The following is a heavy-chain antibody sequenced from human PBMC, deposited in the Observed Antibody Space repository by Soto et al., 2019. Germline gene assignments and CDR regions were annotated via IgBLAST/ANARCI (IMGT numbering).Heavy chain of an antibody. J-gene: IGHJ4*02. CDR3: AKGGPLVAADL. Sequence: QVQLVESGGGVVQPGRSLRLSCAASGFTFSSYGMHWVRQAPGKGLEWVAVISYDGSNKYYADSVKGRFTISRDNSKNTLYLQMNSLRAEDTAVYYCAKGGPLVAADLWGQGTLVTVSS. CDR1: GFTFSSYG. V-gene: IGHV3-30*18. D-gene: IGHD6-13*01. CDR2: ISYDGSNK.